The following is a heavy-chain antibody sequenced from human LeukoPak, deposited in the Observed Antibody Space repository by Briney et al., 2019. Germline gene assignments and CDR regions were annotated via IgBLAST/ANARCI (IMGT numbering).Heavy chain of an antibody. CDR3: ARQTTRFCSGGTCYSNFAFDM. Sequence: SETLSLTCTVSGGPLSTYYWSWIRQPPGKTLEWIGYVYNSGSTNYNPSLKSRVTISVDTSKKQLSLKLTSVTAADTAVYYCARQTTRFCSGGTCYSNFAFDMWGQGTKVIVSS. J-gene: IGHJ3*02. CDR2: VYNSGST. CDR1: GGPLSTYY. D-gene: IGHD2-15*01. V-gene: IGHV4-59*08.